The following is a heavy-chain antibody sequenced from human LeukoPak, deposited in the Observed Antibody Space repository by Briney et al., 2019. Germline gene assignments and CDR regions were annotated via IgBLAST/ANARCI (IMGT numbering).Heavy chain of an antibody. CDR3: ARLGGYCTSNRCYTDYYYGLDV. J-gene: IGHJ6*02. V-gene: IGHV4-59*08. Sequence: SETLSLTCTVSGGSISSYYWSWIRQPPGEGLEWIGYIYYSGSTDYNPSLKSRVTISVDTSKNQFSLKLSSVTAADTAVYYCARLGGYCTSNRCYTDYYYGLDVWGQGTSVTVSS. CDR1: GGSISSYY. D-gene: IGHD2-2*02. CDR2: IYYSGST.